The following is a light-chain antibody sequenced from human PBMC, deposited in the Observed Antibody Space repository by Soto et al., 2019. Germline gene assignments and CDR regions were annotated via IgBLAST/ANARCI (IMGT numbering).Light chain of an antibody. CDR1: SSDVGGYNY. J-gene: IGLJ1*01. Sequence: QSALREPRSVSGSPGQSVTISCTGTSSDVGGYNYVSWYQQHPGKAPKLMIYDVSKRPSGVPDRFSGSKSGNTASLTISGLQAEDEAHYYCCSSAGSYTYVFGTGTKVTVL. V-gene: IGLV2-11*01. CDR3: CSSAGSYTYV. CDR2: DVS.